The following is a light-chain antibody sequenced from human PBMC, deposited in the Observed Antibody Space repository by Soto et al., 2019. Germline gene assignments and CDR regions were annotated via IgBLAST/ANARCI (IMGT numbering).Light chain of an antibody. CDR1: QSFSSTY. J-gene: IGKJ2*01. V-gene: IGKV3D-20*01. Sequence: EIVLTQSPATLSLSPGERATLSCGASQSFSSTYLAWYQQKPGLAPRLLIYDASSRATGIPNRCSGSGSWADFLLTISILEPEDFAVYYWQQYGSSPFTFGQGTKLEIK. CDR2: DAS. CDR3: QQYGSSPFT.